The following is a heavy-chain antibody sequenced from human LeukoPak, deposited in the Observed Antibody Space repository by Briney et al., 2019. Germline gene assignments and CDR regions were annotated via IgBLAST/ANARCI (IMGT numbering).Heavy chain of an antibody. D-gene: IGHD6-13*01. CDR2: ISSSSSYI. J-gene: IGHJ4*02. CDR1: GFIFSTYS. Sequence: GGSLRLSCAASGFIFSTYSMNWVRQAPGKGLEWVSSISSSSSYIYYADSVKGRFTISRDNAKNSLYLQMNSLRAEDTAVYYCARTIAAAGLRVFDYWGQGTLVTVSS. CDR3: ARTIAAAGLRVFDY. V-gene: IGHV3-21*01.